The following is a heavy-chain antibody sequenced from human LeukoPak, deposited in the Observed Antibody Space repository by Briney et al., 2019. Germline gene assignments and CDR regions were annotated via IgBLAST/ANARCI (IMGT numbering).Heavy chain of an antibody. J-gene: IGHJ4*02. CDR3: ARDLPPYYFDY. CDR1: GGIFSSYA. CDR2: IIPILGIA. Sequence: GASGKVSCKASGGIFSSYAISWVRQAPGQGLEWMGRIIPILGIANYAQKFQGRVTITADKSTSTAYMDLSSLRSEDTAVYYCARDLPPYYFDYWGQGTLVTVSS. V-gene: IGHV1-69*04.